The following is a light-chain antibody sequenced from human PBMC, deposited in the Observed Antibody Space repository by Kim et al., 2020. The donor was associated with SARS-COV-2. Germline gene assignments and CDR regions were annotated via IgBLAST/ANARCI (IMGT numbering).Light chain of an antibody. V-gene: IGLV3-1*01. CDR1: KLGDKY. CDR2: EDT. Sequence: SYELTQPPSVSVSPGQTASITCSGDKLGDKYACWYQQRPGQSLILVIYEDTKRPSGIPERFSGSNSGNTATLTISGTQAMDEADYYCQAWDSSSSWNVVFGGGTQLTVL. CDR3: QAWDSSSSWNVV. J-gene: IGLJ2*01.